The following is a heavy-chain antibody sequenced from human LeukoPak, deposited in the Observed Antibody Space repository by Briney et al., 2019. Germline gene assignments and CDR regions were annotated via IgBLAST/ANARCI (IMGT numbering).Heavy chain of an antibody. Sequence: GGSLRLSCAASGFTFSDYYMSWIRQAPGKGLGWVSYISSSGSTIYYADSVKGRFTTSRDNAKNSLYLQMNSLRAEDTAVYYCARAGYSYGYGWFDPWGQGTLVTVSS. CDR2: ISSSGSTI. V-gene: IGHV3-11*01. CDR3: ARAGYSYGYGWFDP. CDR1: GFTFSDYY. J-gene: IGHJ5*02. D-gene: IGHD5-18*01.